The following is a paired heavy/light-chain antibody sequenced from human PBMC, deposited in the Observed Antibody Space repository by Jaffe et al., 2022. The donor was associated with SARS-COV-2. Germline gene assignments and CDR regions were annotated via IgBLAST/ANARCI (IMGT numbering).Heavy chain of an antibody. Sequence: QVQLQESGPGLVKPSETLSLTCIVSGDSISSHYWSWIRQPPGRGLEWIGYIYYSGSTNYNPSLRNRVTISIDTSESQFSLKLKSVTAADTAVYFCARSLANSWYGDFQHWGQGTPVIVSS. CDR3: ARSLANSWYGDFQH. CDR2: IYYSGST. J-gene: IGHJ1*01. V-gene: IGHV4-59*11. CDR1: GDSISSHY. D-gene: IGHD6-13*01.
Light chain of an antibody. J-gene: IGKJ4*01. Sequence: DIQMTQSPSALSASVGDRVTITCRASQSLSNWLAWYQQKPGKAPKLLIYKASSLESGVPSRFSGSGSGTEFTLTISSLQPDDFATYYCQQYNTYPLTFGGGTKVEIK. V-gene: IGKV1-5*03. CDR2: KAS. CDR3: QQYNTYPLT. CDR1: QSLSNW.